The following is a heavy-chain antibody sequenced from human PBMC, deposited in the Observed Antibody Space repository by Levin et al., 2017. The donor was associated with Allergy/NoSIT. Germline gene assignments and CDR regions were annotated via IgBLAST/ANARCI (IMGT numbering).Heavy chain of an antibody. CDR2: LSTSGSNT. V-gene: IGHV3-23*01. CDR1: GFTFSSYG. Sequence: GESLKISCAASGFTFSSYGMGWVRQAPGKGLEWVSSLSTSGSNTYYADSVKGRFTISRDNSKNTLHLQMNSLRADDTAVYYCVKANERWRDAFDIWGQGTMVTVSS. CDR3: VKANERWRDAFDI. J-gene: IGHJ3*02. D-gene: IGHD4-23*01.